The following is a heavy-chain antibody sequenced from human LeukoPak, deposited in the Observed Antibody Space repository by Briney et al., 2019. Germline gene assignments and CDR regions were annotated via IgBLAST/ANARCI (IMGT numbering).Heavy chain of an antibody. CDR2: ISYDGSNK. CDR3: AKEKGIYCSSIDCSPGMDV. J-gene: IGHJ6*02. CDR1: GFTFSNYG. V-gene: IGHV3-30*18. Sequence: GGSPRLSCAASGFTFSNYGMHWVRQAPGKGLEWVAVISYDGSNKYYADSEKGRFTFSRDNSKNTLYLQMSSLRAEDTAVYYCAKEKGIYCSSIDCSPGMDVWGQGTTVTVSS. D-gene: IGHD2-2*01.